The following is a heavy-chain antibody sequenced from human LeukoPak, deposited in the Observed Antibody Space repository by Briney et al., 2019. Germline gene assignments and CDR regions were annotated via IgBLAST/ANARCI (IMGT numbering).Heavy chain of an antibody. J-gene: IGHJ4*02. Sequence: PGGSLGLSCAASGFTFSSYAMSWVRQAPGKGLEWVSAISDSGSYTYDADSVKGRFAISRDNSKSTLFLQMNSLRAEGTAVYYCVKQLGYCSDGSCYFDFWGQGTLVTVSS. V-gene: IGHV3-23*01. CDR1: GFTFSSYA. CDR3: VKQLGYCSDGSCYFDF. CDR2: ISDSGSYT. D-gene: IGHD2-15*01.